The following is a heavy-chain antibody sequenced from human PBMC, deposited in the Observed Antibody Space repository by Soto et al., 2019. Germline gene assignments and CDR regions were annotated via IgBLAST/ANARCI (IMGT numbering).Heavy chain of an antibody. CDR1: GFTFRSYA. Sequence: EVQLLESGGGLVEPGGSLRLSCAASGFTFRSYAMTWVRQAPGKGLEWVSYTGGGGVSTYYADSVKGRFTSSRDDSKNTMDLQMNSLRAEDTAIYYCAKIVGGGSHHDAFDIWGQGTMVTVSS. CDR2: TGGGGVST. D-gene: IGHD2-15*01. CDR3: AKIVGGGSHHDAFDI. J-gene: IGHJ3*02. V-gene: IGHV3-23*01.